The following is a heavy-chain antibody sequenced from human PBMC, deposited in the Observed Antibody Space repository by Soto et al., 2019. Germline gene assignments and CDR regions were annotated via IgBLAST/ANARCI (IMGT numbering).Heavy chain of an antibody. D-gene: IGHD5-18*01. Sequence: EVQLVESGGGLVQPGGSLRLSCAASGFTFSDHYMDWVRQAPGKGLEWVGRTRNKANSYTTEYAASVKGRFTISRDDSKNSLYLQMNSLKTEDTAVYYCARAGSYGHYDFDYWGQGTLVTVSS. CDR3: ARAGSYGHYDFDY. CDR1: GFTFSDHY. CDR2: TRNKANSYTT. J-gene: IGHJ4*02. V-gene: IGHV3-72*01.